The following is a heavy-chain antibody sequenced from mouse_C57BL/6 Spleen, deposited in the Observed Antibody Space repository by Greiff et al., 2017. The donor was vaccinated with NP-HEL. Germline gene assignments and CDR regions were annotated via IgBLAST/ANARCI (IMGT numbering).Heavy chain of an antibody. J-gene: IGHJ4*01. CDR3: ARKRSYAMDY. Sequence: EVQRVESGGGLVKPGGSLKLSCAASGFTFSDYGMHWVRQAPEQGLEWVAYISSGSSTIYYADTVKGRFTISRDNAKNTLFMQMTSLRSEDTAMYYCARKRSYAMDYWGQGTSVTVSS. CDR2: ISSGSSTI. CDR1: GFTFSDYG. V-gene: IGHV5-17*01.